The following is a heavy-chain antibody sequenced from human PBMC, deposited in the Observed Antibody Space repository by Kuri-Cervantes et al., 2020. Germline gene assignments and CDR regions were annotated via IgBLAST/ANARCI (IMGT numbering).Heavy chain of an antibody. J-gene: IGHJ3*02. CDR3: ARYCSTSSCYVGQNDAFDI. D-gene: IGHD2-2*01. Sequence: SETLSLTCVVYGGSFSGYYWSWIRQPPGKGLEWIGKINHSGSSNYNPSLKSRVTISVDTSKNQFSLKLSSVTAADTAVYYCARYCSTSSCYVGQNDAFDIWGQGTMVTVSS. CDR1: GGSFSGYY. V-gene: IGHV4-34*01. CDR2: INHSGSS.